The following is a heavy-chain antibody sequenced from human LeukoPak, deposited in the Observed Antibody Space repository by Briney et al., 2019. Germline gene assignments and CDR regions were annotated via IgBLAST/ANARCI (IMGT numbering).Heavy chain of an antibody. J-gene: IGHJ6*03. CDR1: GFTFSSYS. V-gene: IGHV3-48*01. CDR2: ISSSSSTI. Sequence: GGSLRLSCAASGFTFSSYSMNWVRQAPGKGLEWVSYISSSSSTIYYADSVKGRFTISRDNAKNSLYLQMNSLRAEDTAVYYCARDPTSVAGRGYMDVWGKGTTVTVSS. D-gene: IGHD3-10*01. CDR3: ARDPTSVAGRGYMDV.